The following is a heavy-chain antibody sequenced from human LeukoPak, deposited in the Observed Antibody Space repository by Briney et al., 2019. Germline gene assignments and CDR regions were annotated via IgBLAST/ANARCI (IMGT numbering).Heavy chain of an antibody. V-gene: IGHV3-23*01. CDR3: AKGTAAGTNYYYYYMDV. J-gene: IGHJ6*03. Sequence: GGSLRLSCTASGFTVSSYAMNWVRQAPGKGLEWVSAISGSGGSTYYADSVKGRFTISRDNSKNTLYLQMTSLRAEDTAVYYCAKGTAAGTNYYYYYMDVWGQGTTVTVSS. CDR2: ISGSGGST. CDR1: GFTVSSYA. D-gene: IGHD6-13*01.